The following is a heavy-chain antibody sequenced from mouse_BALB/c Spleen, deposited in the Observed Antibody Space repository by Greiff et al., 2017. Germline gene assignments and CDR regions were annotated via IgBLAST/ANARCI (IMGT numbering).Heavy chain of an antibody. J-gene: IGHJ4*01. V-gene: IGHV3-8*02. D-gene: IGHD1-1*01. CDR2: ISYSGST. CDR3: ASIYGSSYNYAMDF. Sequence: DVKLQESGPSLVKPSQTLSLTCSVTGDSITSGYWNWIRKFPGNKLEYMGYISYSGSTYYNPSLKSRISITRDTSKNQYYLQLNSVTTEDTATYYCASIYGSSYNYAMDFWGQGTSVTVSS. CDR1: GDSITSGY.